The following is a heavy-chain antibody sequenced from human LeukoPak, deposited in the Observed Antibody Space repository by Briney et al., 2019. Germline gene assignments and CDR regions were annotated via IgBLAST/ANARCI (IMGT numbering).Heavy chain of an antibody. CDR1: GASISSGSYY. Sequence: SETLSLTCTVSGASISSGSYYWSWIRQPAGKGLEWIGRIYTSGRTNYNPSLRSRVTMSVDTSKNQFSLKLRSVTAADTAVYYCARGLRWTTEFDYWGQGTLVTVSS. J-gene: IGHJ4*02. D-gene: IGHD4-11*01. V-gene: IGHV4-61*02. CDR3: ARGLRWTTEFDY. CDR2: IYTSGRT.